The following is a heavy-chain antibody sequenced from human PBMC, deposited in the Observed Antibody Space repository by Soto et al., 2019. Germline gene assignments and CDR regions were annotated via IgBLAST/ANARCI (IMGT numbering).Heavy chain of an antibody. J-gene: IGHJ4*02. Sequence: SGGSLRLLCTASGLAFNNYGINWVRQAPGKGLEWVSSISKSDYTYYSDSVKGRFAIYRDNAKRSVSLQMNTLRVEDTAVYYCAREDSIIIPAVSDFWGQGTLVTVSS. CDR2: ISKSDYT. CDR1: GLAFNNYG. V-gene: IGHV3-21*01. CDR3: AREDSIIIPAVSDF. D-gene: IGHD2-2*01.